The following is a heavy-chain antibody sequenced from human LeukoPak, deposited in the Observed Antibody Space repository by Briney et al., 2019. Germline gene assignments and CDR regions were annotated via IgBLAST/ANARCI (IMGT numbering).Heavy chain of an antibody. V-gene: IGHV4-38-2*02. J-gene: IGHJ6*03. D-gene: IGHD2-2*01. CDR2: IYHTGST. CDR3: ARARLGRDCSSTSCYAPPYYYYYYMDV. CDR1: SYSIRSSYY. Sequence: SETLSLTCTVSSYSIRSSYYWGWIRQPPGKGLEWIGSIYHTGSTYYNPSLKSRVTISVDTSKNQFSLQLNSVTAADTAVYYCARARLGRDCSSTSCYAPPYYYYYYMDVWGKGTTVTISS.